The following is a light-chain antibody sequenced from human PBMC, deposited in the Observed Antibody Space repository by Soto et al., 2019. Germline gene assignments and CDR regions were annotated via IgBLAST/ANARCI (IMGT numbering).Light chain of an antibody. V-gene: IGKV1-5*03. Sequence: DIQMTQSPSTLSASLGDRVTITCRASQSVSSWLAWYQQKPGKAPKLLIYKASSLDSGVPSRFSGGGSGTEFNLTISSLQPDDFATYYCQQYNTYSYTFGQGTKLDIK. CDR3: QQYNTYSYT. CDR1: QSVSSW. J-gene: IGKJ2*01. CDR2: KAS.